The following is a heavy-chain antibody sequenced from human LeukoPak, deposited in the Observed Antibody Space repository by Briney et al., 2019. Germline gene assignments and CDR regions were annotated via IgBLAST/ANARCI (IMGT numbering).Heavy chain of an antibody. Sequence: ASVKVSCKASGYTFTSYYMHWVRQAPGQGLEWMGIINPSGGSTSYAQKFQGRVTMTRDMSTSTVYMELSSLRSEDTAVYYCARGLYCSSTSCYGDYYYYYMDVWGKGTTVTVSS. V-gene: IGHV1-46*01. J-gene: IGHJ6*03. CDR1: GYTFTSYY. D-gene: IGHD2-2*01. CDR3: ARGLYCSSTSCYGDYYYYYMDV. CDR2: INPSGGST.